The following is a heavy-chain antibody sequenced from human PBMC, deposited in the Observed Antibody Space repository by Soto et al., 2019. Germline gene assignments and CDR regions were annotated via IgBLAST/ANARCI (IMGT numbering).Heavy chain of an antibody. D-gene: IGHD3-22*01. CDR1: GSTFSNAW. V-gene: IGHV3-15*01. Sequence: GGSLRLSCAASGSTFSNAWMSWVRQAPGKGREWVGRIKSKTDGGTTDYAAPVKGRFTISRDDSKNTLYLQMNSLKTEDTAVYYCTTGPTYYYDSSGFHGFFFWGQGTLVTVSS. CDR3: TTGPTYYYDSSGFHGFFF. CDR2: IKSKTDGGTT. J-gene: IGHJ4*02.